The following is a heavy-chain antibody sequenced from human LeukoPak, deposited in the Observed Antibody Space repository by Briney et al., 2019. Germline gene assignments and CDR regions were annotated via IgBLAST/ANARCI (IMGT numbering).Heavy chain of an antibody. V-gene: IGHV3-30*02. Sequence: GGSLRLSRATSGFTFSRLGMQWVRQAPGKGLEWVAVIHNDGTMGQYADSVKGRFTISKDFSRNTLYLQMNSLRDDDTAVYYCAKEGDEFRGYLDVWGKGTTVTVSS. J-gene: IGHJ6*04. CDR3: AKEGDEFRGYLDV. CDR2: IHNDGTMG. D-gene: IGHD5-12*01. CDR1: GFTFSRLG.